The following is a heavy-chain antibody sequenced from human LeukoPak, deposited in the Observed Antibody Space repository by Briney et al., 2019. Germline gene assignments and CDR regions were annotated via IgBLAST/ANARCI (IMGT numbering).Heavy chain of an antibody. D-gene: IGHD4-17*01. CDR1: GYSISSGYY. Sequence: SGTLSLTCTVSGYSISSGYYWGWIRQPPGKGLEWIGSIYHSGSTYYNPSLKSRITISVDTSKNQFSLKLSSVTAADTAVYYCARVWYGDYYFDYWGQGTLVTVSS. CDR2: IYHSGST. J-gene: IGHJ4*02. V-gene: IGHV4-38-2*02. CDR3: ARVWYGDYYFDY.